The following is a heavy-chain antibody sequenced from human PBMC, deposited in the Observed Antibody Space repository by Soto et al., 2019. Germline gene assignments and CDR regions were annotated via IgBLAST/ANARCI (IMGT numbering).Heavy chain of an antibody. V-gene: IGHV3-48*02. CDR2: ISSSSSTI. J-gene: IGHJ5*02. CDR3: ARGGHYDPFDP. Sequence: EVQLVESGGGLVQPGGSLRLSCAASGFTFSSYSMNWVRQAPGKGLEWVSYISSSSSTIYYADSVKGRFTISRDNAKNSLYLQMNSLRYEDTAVYYCARGGHYDPFDPWGQGTLVTVSS. D-gene: IGHD3-3*01. CDR1: GFTFSSYS.